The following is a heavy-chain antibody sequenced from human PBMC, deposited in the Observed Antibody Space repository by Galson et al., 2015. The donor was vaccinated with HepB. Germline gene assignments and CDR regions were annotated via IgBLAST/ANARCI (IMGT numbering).Heavy chain of an antibody. CDR1: GFTFRSYW. D-gene: IGHD6-13*01. Sequence: CAASGFTFRSYWMHWVRQAPGKGLVWVSRINTDGSSTSYADSVKGRFTISRDNAKNTLYLQMNSLRAEDTAVYYCTRAKLVDYWGQGTLVTVSS. J-gene: IGHJ4*02. CDR3: TRAKLVDY. CDR2: INTDGSST. V-gene: IGHV3-74*01.